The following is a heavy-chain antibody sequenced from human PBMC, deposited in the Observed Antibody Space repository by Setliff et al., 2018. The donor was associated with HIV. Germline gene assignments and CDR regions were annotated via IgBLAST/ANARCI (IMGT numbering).Heavy chain of an antibody. CDR3: AKSLLVAGNDY. CDR2: IYRGGEIM. V-gene: IGHV3-53*01. J-gene: IGHJ4*02. CDR1: GFTVSSNY. D-gene: IGHD2-8*02. Sequence: GGSLRLSCAASGFTVSSNYMSWVRQAPGKGLEWVSVIYRGGEIMFYADSVKGRFTISRDNSKNTLYLQMISLRADDTAVYYCAKSLLVAGNDYWGQGTLVTVSS.